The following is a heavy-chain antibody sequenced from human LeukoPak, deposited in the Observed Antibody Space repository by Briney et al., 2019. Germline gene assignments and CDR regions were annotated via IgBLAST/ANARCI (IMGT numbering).Heavy chain of an antibody. D-gene: IGHD2-15*01. V-gene: IGHV4-34*01. Sequence: SETLSLTCAVYGGSFSGYYWSWIRQPPGKGLEWIGEINHSGSTNYHPSLKSRVTISVDTSKNQFSLKLSSVTAADTAVYYCARGSYLCSGGSCYHYYYYYYMDVWGKGTTVTVSS. CDR3: ARGSYLCSGGSCYHYYYYYYMDV. CDR1: GGSFSGYY. CDR2: INHSGST. J-gene: IGHJ6*03.